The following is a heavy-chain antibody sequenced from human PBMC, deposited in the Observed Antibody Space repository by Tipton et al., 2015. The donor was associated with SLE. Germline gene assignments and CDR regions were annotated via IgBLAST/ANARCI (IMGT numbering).Heavy chain of an antibody. J-gene: IGHJ4*02. CDR3: AGTSNYYDSSTDY. CDR1: GGSISSSSYY. D-gene: IGHD3-22*01. Sequence: TLSLTCTVSGGSISSSSYYWGWIRQPPGKGLEWIGSIYYSGSTYYNPSLKSRVTISVDTSKNQFSLKLSSVTAADTAVYYCAGTSNYYDSSTDYWGQGTLVTVSS. V-gene: IGHV4-39*07. CDR2: IYYSGST.